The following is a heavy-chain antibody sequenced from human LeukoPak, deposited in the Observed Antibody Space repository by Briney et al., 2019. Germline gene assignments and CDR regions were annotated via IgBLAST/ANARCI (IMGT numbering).Heavy chain of an antibody. J-gene: IGHJ4*02. CDR3: ARVGLLLSDY. Sequence: ASVKVSCKASGYTFTGYYMHWVRQAPGQGLEWMGWMNPNSGNTGYAQKFQGRVTMTRNTSISTAYMELSSLRSEDTAVYYCARVGLLLSDYWGQGTLVTVSS. D-gene: IGHD1-26*01. V-gene: IGHV1-8*02. CDR1: GYTFTGYY. CDR2: MNPNSGNT.